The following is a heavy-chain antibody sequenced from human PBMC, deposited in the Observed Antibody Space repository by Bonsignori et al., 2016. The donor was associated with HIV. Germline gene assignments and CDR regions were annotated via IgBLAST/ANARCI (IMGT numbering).Heavy chain of an antibody. CDR2: LSYNGDT. J-gene: IGHJ3*02. CDR1: GGSLSSYD. Sequence: SETLSLTCSVSGGSLSSYDWNWIRQFPGKGLEWIGYLSYNGDTNYNPSLRSRVTLSVDMSKNLVSLRMKSMTAADTAIYFCARGGPEYSSSWFRNSAFDIWGQGTLVTVSS. CDR3: ARGGPEYSSSWFRNSAFDI. V-gene: IGHV4-59*01. D-gene: IGHD2-2*01.